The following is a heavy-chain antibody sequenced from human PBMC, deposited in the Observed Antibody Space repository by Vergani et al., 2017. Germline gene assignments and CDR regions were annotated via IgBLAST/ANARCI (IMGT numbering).Heavy chain of an antibody. CDR3: ARASSGIRIRRPNDAFDI. V-gene: IGHV3-30-3*01. CDR2: ISYDGSNK. CDR1: GFSFSSYA. J-gene: IGHJ3*02. Sequence: QVQLVESGGGVVQPGRSLRLSCAASGFSFSSYAMHWVRQAPGKGLEWVAGISYDGSNKYYADSVKGRFTISRDNSKNKLYLQMNSLRAEDTAVYYCARASSGIRIRRPNDAFDIWGQGTMVTVSS. D-gene: IGHD1-26*01.